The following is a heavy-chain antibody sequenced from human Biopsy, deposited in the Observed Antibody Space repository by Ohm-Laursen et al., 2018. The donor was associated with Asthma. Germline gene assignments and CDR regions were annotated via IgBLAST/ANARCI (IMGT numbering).Heavy chain of an antibody. CDR1: GFTFNSFG. V-gene: IGHV3-30*03. D-gene: IGHD3-3*01. J-gene: IGHJ5*02. CDR3: ARDTRPNWFDP. CDR2: ISYDGSDK. Sequence: SLRLSCAASGFTFNSFGIHWVRQAPGKGLEWVAVISYDGSDKYYADSVKGRFTISRDNSKNTLYPQMNSLRAEDTAVYYCARDTRPNWFDPWGQGTLVTVSS.